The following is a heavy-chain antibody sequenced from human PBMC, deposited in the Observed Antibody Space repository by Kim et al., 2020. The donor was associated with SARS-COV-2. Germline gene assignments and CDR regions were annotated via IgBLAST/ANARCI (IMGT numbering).Heavy chain of an antibody. Sequence: YNPSLKSRVTISVDTSKNQFSLKLSSVTAADTAVYYCARILSGYSSSCDYWGQGTLVTVSS. V-gene: IGHV4-39*07. D-gene: IGHD6-13*01. CDR3: ARILSGYSSSCDY. J-gene: IGHJ4*02.